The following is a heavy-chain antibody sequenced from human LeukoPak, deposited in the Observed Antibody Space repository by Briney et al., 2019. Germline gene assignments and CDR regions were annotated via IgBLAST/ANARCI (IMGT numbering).Heavy chain of an antibody. V-gene: IGHV4-59*01. D-gene: IGHD3-22*01. Sequence: PSETLSLTCAVYGGSFSGYYWSWIRQSPGKRLEWIGYIYYSGSTSGSTNYNPSLKSRVTISVDTSKNQFSLKLSSVTAADTAVHYCARCDSSGYYHWAFDIWGQGTMVTVSS. CDR2: IYYSGSTSGST. CDR1: GGSFSGYY. CDR3: ARCDSSGYYHWAFDI. J-gene: IGHJ3*02.